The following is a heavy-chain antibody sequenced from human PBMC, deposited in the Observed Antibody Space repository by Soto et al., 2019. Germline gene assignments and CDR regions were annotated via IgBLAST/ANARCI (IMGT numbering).Heavy chain of an antibody. V-gene: IGHV4-39*01. CDR3: ARQAKVGANYHYYYYYGMDV. CDR1: GGSISSSSYY. CDR2: IYYSGST. J-gene: IGHJ6*02. Sequence: SETLSLTCTVSGGSISSSSYYWGWIRQPPGKGLEWIGSIYYSGSTYYNPSLKSRVTISVDTSKNQFSLKLSSVTAADTAVYYCARQAKVGANYHYYYYYGMDVWGQGTTVT. D-gene: IGHD1-26*01.